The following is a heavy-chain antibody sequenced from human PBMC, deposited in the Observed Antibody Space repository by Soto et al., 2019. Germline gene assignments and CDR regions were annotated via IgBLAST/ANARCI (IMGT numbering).Heavy chain of an antibody. D-gene: IGHD5-18*01. Sequence: SATLSLTCAVYGGSFSGYYWSWIRQPPGKGLEWIGEINHSGSANYNPSLKSRVTISVDTSKNQFSLKLSSVTAADMAVYYCAREGSYSAYNFAHVIQLWSFDVWGQGALVTVSS. J-gene: IGHJ4*02. CDR3: AREGSYSAYNFAHVIQLWSFDV. CDR1: GGSFSGYY. CDR2: INHSGSA. V-gene: IGHV4-34*01.